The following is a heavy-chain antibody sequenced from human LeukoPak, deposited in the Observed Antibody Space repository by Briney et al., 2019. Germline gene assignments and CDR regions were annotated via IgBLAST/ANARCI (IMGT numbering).Heavy chain of an antibody. CDR3: AKSGYYPNWFDP. Sequence: GASLRLSCAASRFTFSSYAMSWVRQAPGKGLEWVSAISGSGGSTYYADSVKGRFTISRDNSKNTLYLQMNSLRAEDTAVYYCAKSGYYPNWFDPWGQGTLVTVSS. J-gene: IGHJ5*02. CDR2: ISGSGGST. CDR1: RFTFSSYA. D-gene: IGHD1-26*01. V-gene: IGHV3-23*01.